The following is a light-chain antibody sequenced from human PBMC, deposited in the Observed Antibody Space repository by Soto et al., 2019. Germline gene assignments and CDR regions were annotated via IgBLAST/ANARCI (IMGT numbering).Light chain of an antibody. V-gene: IGLV1-44*01. CDR3: AAWDDSLNGHV. J-gene: IGLJ1*01. Sequence: QSVLTQPPSASGTPGQRVTISCSGSSSNIGGNTVSWYQQVPGTAPKLLIYTNNQRPSGVPDRFSGSKSDTSASLAISALQSEDEAHYYCAAWDDSLNGHVFGTGTKLTVL. CDR1: SSNIGGNT. CDR2: TNN.